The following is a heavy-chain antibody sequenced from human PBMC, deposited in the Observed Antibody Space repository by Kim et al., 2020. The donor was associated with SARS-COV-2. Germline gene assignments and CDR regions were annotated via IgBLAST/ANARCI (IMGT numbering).Heavy chain of an antibody. D-gene: IGHD2-15*01. J-gene: IGHJ6*02. CDR2: IYPGDSDT. CDR1: GYSFTSYW. Sequence: GESLKISCKGSGYSFTSYWIGWVRQMPGKGLEWMGIIYPGDSDTRYSPSFQGQVTISADKSISTAYLQWSSLKASDTAMYYCARLGKRCSGGSCYSTNYYYGMDVWGQGTTVTVSS. V-gene: IGHV5-51*01. CDR3: ARLGKRCSGGSCYSTNYYYGMDV.